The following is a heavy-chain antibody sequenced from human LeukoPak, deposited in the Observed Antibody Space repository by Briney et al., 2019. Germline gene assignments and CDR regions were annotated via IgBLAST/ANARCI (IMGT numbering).Heavy chain of an antibody. CDR1: GFTFSSYS. Sequence: LGGSLRLSCAASGFTFSSYSMNWVRQAPGQGLEWVSSISTNSSYINYADSVKGRFTISRDNAMNSLYLQMNSLRADDTAVYYCARLPIQDIEAAGMVDYWGQGTLVTVSS. CDR2: ISTNSSYI. J-gene: IGHJ4*02. CDR3: ARLPIQDIEAAGMVDY. D-gene: IGHD6-13*01. V-gene: IGHV3-21*04.